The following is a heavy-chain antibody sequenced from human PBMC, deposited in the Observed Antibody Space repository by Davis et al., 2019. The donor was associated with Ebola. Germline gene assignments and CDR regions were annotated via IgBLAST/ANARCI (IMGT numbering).Heavy chain of an antibody. CDR1: GYSFTSYW. CDR3: ARGRPREDV. CDR2: IDPSYSYT. Sequence: GESLKISCKGSGYSFTSYWIGCXXXXPXXXXXXXCRIDPSYSYTHYSPSFQGHVTIPADKSISPAYLQWRSLKASDTAMYYCARGRPREDVWGQGTTVTVSS. J-gene: IGHJ6*02. V-gene: IGHV5-10-1*01.